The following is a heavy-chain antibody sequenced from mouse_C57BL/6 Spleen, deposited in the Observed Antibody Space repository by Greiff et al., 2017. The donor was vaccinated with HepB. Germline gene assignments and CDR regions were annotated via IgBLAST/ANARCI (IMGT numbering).Heavy chain of an antibody. V-gene: IGHV1-80*01. CDR3: ARKGAQATSYYFDY. J-gene: IGHJ2*01. CDR1: GYAFSSYW. CDR2: IYPGDGDT. Sequence: QVQLQQSGAELVKPGASVKISCKASGYAFSSYWMNWVKQRPGKGLEWIGRIYPGDGDTNYNGKFKGKATLTADKSSSTAYMQLSSLTSEDSAVYFCARKGAQATSYYFDYWGQGTTLTVSS. D-gene: IGHD3-2*02.